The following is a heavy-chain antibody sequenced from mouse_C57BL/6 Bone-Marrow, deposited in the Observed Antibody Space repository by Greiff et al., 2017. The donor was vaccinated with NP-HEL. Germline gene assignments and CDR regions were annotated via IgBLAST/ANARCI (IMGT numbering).Heavy chain of an antibody. CDR1: GFSLTSYG. Sequence: QVQLKESGPGLVQPSQSLSITCTVSGFSLTSYGVHWVRQSPGKGLEWLGVIWSGGSTDYNAAFISRLSISKDNSKSQVFFKRNSLQADDTAIYYCAGHYYGSSCWYFDVWGTGTTVTVSS. CDR2: IWSGGST. J-gene: IGHJ1*03. D-gene: IGHD1-1*01. CDR3: AGHYYGSSCWYFDV. V-gene: IGHV2-2*01.